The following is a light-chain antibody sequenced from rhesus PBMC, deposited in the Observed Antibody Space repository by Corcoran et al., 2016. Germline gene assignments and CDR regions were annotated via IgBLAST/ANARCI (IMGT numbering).Light chain of an antibody. V-gene: IGLV3-40*01. CDR3: QGWDSSSDHVL. CDR1: NIGSKN. J-gene: IGLJ3*01. CDR2: DDS. Sequence: SSGLTQPPSVSVSPGQTARITCGGDNIGSKNVQWNQQKPAQAPVLVIYDDSERPSGVPARFSGSNSGNTATLTISGVEAGDEADYDRQGWDSSSDHVLVGGGTRLTVL.